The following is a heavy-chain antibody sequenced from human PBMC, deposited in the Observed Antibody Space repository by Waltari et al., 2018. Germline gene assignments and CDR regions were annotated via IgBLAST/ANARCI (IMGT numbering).Heavy chain of an antibody. V-gene: IGHV5-51*01. CDR2: IYPGDSDT. CDR1: GYSFTSYW. D-gene: IGHD3-22*01. CDR3: ARTYYYDSSGYPNWFDP. Sequence: EVQLVQSGAEVKKPGESLKISCKGSGYSFTSYWIGWVRQMPGKGLEWMGIIYPGDSDTRYSPSFQGKVTISADKSISTAYLQWSSLKASDTPMYYCARTYYYDSSGYPNWFDPWGQGTLVTVSS. J-gene: IGHJ5*02.